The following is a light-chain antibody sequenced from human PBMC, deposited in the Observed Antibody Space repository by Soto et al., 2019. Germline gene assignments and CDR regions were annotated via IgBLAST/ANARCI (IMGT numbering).Light chain of an antibody. V-gene: IGKV3-11*01. J-gene: IGKJ4*01. Sequence: EIVLTQSPDTLSVSPGERATLSCRASQTVGSNLAWYQQKPGQAPRLLIYGASTRASDTPARLTGSGSGTDFTLTISSLEPEDFAVYFCQQRAGWPPTFGGGTKVDIK. CDR2: GAS. CDR3: QQRAGWPPT. CDR1: QTVGSN.